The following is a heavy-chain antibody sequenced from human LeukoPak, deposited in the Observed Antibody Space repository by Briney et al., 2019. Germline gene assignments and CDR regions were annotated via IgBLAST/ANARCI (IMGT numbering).Heavy chain of an antibody. CDR2: ISSSGSTI. CDR1: GFTFSDYY. V-gene: IGHV3-11*01. CDR3: AKDPHYYYYYYMDV. J-gene: IGHJ6*03. Sequence: GGSLRLSCAASGFTFSDYYMSWIRQAPGKGLEWVSYISSSGSTIYYADSVKGRFTISRDNSKNTLYLQMNSLRAEDTAVYYCAKDPHYYYYYYMDVWGKGTTVTVSS.